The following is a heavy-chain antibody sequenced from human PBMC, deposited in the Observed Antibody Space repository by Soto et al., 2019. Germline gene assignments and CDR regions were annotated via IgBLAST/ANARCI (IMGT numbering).Heavy chain of an antibody. V-gene: IGHV4-59*03. CDR2: IYYSGST. D-gene: IGHD3-16*01. J-gene: IGHJ3*02. Sequence: SETLSLTCTVSGGSISSYYWNWIRQSPGKGLDWIGFIYYSGSTNYNPSLKSRFTISVDTSKNQFSLKLSSVTAADTAVYYCAAYIWGNAFDIWGQGTMVTVSS. CDR3: AAYIWGNAFDI. CDR1: GGSISSYY.